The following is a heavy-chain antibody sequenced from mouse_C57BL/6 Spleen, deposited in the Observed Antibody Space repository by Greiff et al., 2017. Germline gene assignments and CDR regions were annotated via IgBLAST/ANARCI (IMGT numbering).Heavy chain of an antibody. CDR3: ARSGIYFDV. J-gene: IGHJ1*03. Sequence: QVQLQQPGAELVMPGASVKLSCKASGYTFTSYWMHWVKQRPGQGLEWIGEIDPSDSYTNYNQKFKGKSTLTVDKSSSTAYMQLSSLTSWESAVYYCARSGIYFDVWGTGTTVTVSS. CDR1: GYTFTSYW. D-gene: IGHD3-1*01. V-gene: IGHV1-69*01. CDR2: IDPSDSYT.